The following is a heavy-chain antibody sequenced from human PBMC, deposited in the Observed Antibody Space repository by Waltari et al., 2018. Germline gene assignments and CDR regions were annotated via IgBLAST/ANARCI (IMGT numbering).Heavy chain of an antibody. CDR2: INPNSGAT. CDR1: GYSFTAYY. Sequence: QVQMVQSGAEVKKPGASVKVSCKASGYSFTAYYLHWVRQAPGQGLEWMGRINPNSGATTYAQRFQGRVTMTRDTSISTAYMEVTGLRSDDTAVYYCARVLSTVQLGIFAYWGQGTVVTVSS. J-gene: IGHJ4*02. V-gene: IGHV1-2*06. CDR3: ARVLSTVQLGIFAY. D-gene: IGHD7-27*01.